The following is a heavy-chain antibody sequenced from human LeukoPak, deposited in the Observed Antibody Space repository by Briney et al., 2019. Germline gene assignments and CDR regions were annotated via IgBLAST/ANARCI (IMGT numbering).Heavy chain of an antibody. CDR3: ARQRRNGGIAASNDAFDI. V-gene: IGHV5-51*01. J-gene: IGHJ3*02. D-gene: IGHD6-13*01. Sequence: PGESLKISCKGSGYSFTSYWIGWVRQMPGEGLEWMGIIYPGDSDTRYSPSFQGQVTISADKSISTAYLQWSSLKASDTAMYYCARQRRNGGIAASNDAFDIWGQGTMVTVSS. CDR1: GYSFTSYW. CDR2: IYPGDSDT.